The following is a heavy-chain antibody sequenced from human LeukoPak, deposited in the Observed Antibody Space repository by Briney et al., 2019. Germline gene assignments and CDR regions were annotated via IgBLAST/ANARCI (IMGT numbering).Heavy chain of an antibody. CDR2: IIPNSGGS. CDR3: ARGSYSGYDIDY. J-gene: IGHJ4*02. CDR1: GYTFTGYF. V-gene: IGHV1-2*06. D-gene: IGHD5-12*01. Sequence: GASVEVSCKASGYTFTGYFMHWVRQAPGQGLEWMGRIIPNSGGSNFAQNFQGRVTMTRDTSISTTYMELSSLRSDDTAVYYCARGSYSGYDIDYWGQGTLVTVSS.